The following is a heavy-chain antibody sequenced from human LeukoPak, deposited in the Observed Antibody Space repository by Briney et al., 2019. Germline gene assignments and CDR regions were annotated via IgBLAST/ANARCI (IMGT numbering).Heavy chain of an antibody. J-gene: IGHJ4*02. CDR3: ARNYCSSGSCSNSDFDY. Sequence: GGSLRLSCAASEFSVGSNYMTWVRQAPGKGLEWVSLIYSGGSTYYADSVKGRFTISRDNSKNTLYLQMNSLRAEDTAVYYCARNYCSSGSCSNSDFDYWGQGTLVTVSS. CDR1: EFSVGSNY. CDR2: IYSGGST. V-gene: IGHV3-66*01. D-gene: IGHD2-15*01.